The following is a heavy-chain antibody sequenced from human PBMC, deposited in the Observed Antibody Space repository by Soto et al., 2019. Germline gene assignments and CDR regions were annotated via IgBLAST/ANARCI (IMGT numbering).Heavy chain of an antibody. D-gene: IGHD6-6*01. Sequence: GGSLRLSCAASGFTFSSYSXNWVRQAPGKGLEWVSSISSSSSYIYYADSVKGRFTISRDNAKNSLYLQMNSLRAEDTAVYYCARDLYSSSARYFDYWGQGTLVTVSS. CDR2: ISSSSSYI. V-gene: IGHV3-21*01. CDR3: ARDLYSSSARYFDY. CDR1: GFTFSSYS. J-gene: IGHJ4*02.